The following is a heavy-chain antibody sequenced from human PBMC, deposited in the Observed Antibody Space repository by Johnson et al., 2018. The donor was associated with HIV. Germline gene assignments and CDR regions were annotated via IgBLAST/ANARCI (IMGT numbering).Heavy chain of an antibody. V-gene: IGHV3-9*01. Sequence: VQLVESGGGLVQPGRSLRLSCAASGFTFDDYAMHWVRQAPGKGLEWVSGISWNSGSIGDADSVKGRFTITRDNAKNSLYLQMNSLRAEDTAVYYCARDPAHCGGDCYPSDAFDIWGQGTMVTVSS. CDR1: GFTFDDYA. D-gene: IGHD2-21*02. CDR2: ISWNSGSI. CDR3: ARDPAHCGGDCYPSDAFDI. J-gene: IGHJ3*02.